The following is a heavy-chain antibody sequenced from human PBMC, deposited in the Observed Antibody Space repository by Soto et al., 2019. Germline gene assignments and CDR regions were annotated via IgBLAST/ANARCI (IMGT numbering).Heavy chain of an antibody. V-gene: IGHV4-30-4*01. D-gene: IGHD3-10*01. Sequence: PSETLSLTCTVSGGSISSGDYYWSWIRQAPGKGLEWIGYIYYSGSTYYNPSLKSRVTISVDTSKNQFSLKLSSVTAADTAVYYCARRMVRGVNWFDPWGQGTLVTVSS. CDR3: ARRMVRGVNWFDP. CDR2: IYYSGST. CDR1: GGSISSGDYY. J-gene: IGHJ5*02.